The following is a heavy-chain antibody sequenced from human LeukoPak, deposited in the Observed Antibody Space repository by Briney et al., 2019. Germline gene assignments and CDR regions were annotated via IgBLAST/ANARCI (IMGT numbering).Heavy chain of an antibody. J-gene: IGHJ6*03. CDR1: GGSISSGSYY. Sequence: PSETLSLTCTVSGGSISSGSYYWSWIRQPAGKGLEWIGRIYTSGRTNYNPSLKSRVTISLDTSNNEFSLKLNSVTAADTAVYYCARTYDSPGYYSPDYYYMDVWGKGTTVTISS. CDR2: IYTSGRT. D-gene: IGHD3-22*01. V-gene: IGHV4-61*02. CDR3: ARTYDSPGYYSPDYYYMDV.